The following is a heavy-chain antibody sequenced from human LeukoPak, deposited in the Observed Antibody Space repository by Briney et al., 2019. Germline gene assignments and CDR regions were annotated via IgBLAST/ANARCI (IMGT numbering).Heavy chain of an antibody. Sequence: SETLSLTCAVSGGSISSGGYSWSWIRQPPGTGLEWIGYIYHSGSTYYNPSLKSRVTISVDRSKNQFSLKLSSVTAADTAVYYCARGPMTTVTHFDYWGQGTLVTVSS. J-gene: IGHJ4*02. CDR2: IYHSGST. CDR3: ARGPMTTVTHFDY. CDR1: GGSISSGGYS. V-gene: IGHV4-30-2*01. D-gene: IGHD4-11*01.